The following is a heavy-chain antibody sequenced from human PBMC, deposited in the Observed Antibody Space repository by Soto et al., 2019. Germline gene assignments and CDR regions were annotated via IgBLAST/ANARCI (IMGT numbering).Heavy chain of an antibody. V-gene: IGHV2-5*01. Sequence: SGPTLVNPTQTLTLTCTFSGFSLSTIQMGVGWIRQPPAKALEWLALIHWNDDKRYSPSLKSRLTITRDTSKNQVVLTMTNMDPVDTGTYYCAHGTVKFDSWGQGILVTVSS. CDR2: IHWNDDK. J-gene: IGHJ4*02. CDR3: AHGTVKFDS. D-gene: IGHD2-21*02. CDR1: GFSLSTIQMG.